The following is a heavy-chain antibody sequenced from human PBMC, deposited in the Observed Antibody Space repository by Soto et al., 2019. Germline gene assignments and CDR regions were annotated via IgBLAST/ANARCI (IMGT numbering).Heavy chain of an antibody. CDR3: VRGRNVDNTWTLDD. V-gene: IGHV3-7*05. CDR2: IRQDGGEE. D-gene: IGHD1-1*01. CDR1: GFSFSNYW. J-gene: IGHJ4*02. Sequence: GGSLRLSCVASGFSFSNYWMTWVRQAPGQGLEWVANIRQDGGEESYVDSVKGRFTVSRDNAKNLLYLLMNSLRAEDTAVYYCVRGRNVDNTWTLDDWGRGTLVTVSS.